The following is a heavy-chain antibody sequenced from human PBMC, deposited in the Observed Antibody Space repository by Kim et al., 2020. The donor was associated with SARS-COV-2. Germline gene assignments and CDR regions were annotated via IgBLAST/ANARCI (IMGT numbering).Heavy chain of an antibody. J-gene: IGHJ3*02. D-gene: IGHD3-3*01. CDR1: GFTFDDYA. V-gene: IGHV3-9*01. CDR2: ISWNSGSI. CDR3: HTGGLIFGVVITSRYIDAFDI. Sequence: GGSLRLSCAASGFTFDDYAMHWVRQAPGKGLEWVSGISWNSGSIGYADSVKGRFTISRDNAKNSLYLQMNSLRAEDTALYYCHTGGLIFGVVITSRYIDAFDIWGQGKMVTVSS.